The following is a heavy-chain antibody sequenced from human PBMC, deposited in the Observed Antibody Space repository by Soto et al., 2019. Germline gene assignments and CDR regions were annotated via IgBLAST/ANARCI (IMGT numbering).Heavy chain of an antibody. D-gene: IGHD2-2*01. CDR2: IYYTGSP. CDR3: ARGDQCPRLKLAY. V-gene: IGHV4-59*13. Sequence: SETLSLTCSVSGGSITSYYWSWIRQPPGKGLEWIGHIYYTGSPNYNPSLKSRVTISVDTSKTQFSLRLSSVTAVDTAVYYCARGDQCPRLKLAYWGLGTLVTVSS. CDR1: GGSITSYY. J-gene: IGHJ4*02.